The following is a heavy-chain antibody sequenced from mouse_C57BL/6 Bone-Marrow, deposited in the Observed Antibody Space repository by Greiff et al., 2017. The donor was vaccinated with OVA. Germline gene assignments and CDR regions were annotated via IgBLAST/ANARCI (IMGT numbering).Heavy chain of an antibody. D-gene: IGHD3-2*02. V-gene: IGHV14-3*01. J-gene: IGHJ2*01. CDR3: ARVRDY. CDR1: GFNFKNSY. CDR2: VDPANGNT. Sequence: VQLQQSVAELVRPGASVKLSCTASGFNFKNSYMHWVKQRPEQGLEWIGRVDPANGNTKYAPKFQGKATITGDTSSNTAYLQLSSLTSEDTAIYYCARVRDYWGQGTTLTVSS.